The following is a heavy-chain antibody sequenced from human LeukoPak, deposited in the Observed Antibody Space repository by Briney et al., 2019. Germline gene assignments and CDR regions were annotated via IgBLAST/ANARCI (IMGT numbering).Heavy chain of an antibody. CDR2: INYSGHT. V-gene: IGHV4-39*01. CDR3: ARRRKDLNWFDP. Sequence: PSETLYLTCAVSGDSISNSDYYWGWIRQSPGKGLEWITLINYSGHTFYNPSLRSRVTISVDMPKNQFSLNLNSVTAADTAVYYCARRRKDLNWFDPWGQGTLVTVSS. CDR1: GDSISNSDYY. J-gene: IGHJ5*02.